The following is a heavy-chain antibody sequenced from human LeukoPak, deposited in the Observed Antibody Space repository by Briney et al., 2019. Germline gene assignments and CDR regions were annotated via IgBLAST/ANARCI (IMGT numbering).Heavy chain of an antibody. D-gene: IGHD3-3*01. CDR3: ARGEQYYDFWSGYYSHGMDV. Sequence: ASVKVSCKVSGYTLTELSMHWVRQAPGKGLEWMGGFDPEDGETIYAQKFQGRVTMTEDTSTDTAYMELSSLRSEDTAVYYCARGEQYYDFWSGYYSHGMDVWGQGTTVTVSS. V-gene: IGHV1-24*01. CDR1: GYTLTELS. CDR2: FDPEDGET. J-gene: IGHJ6*02.